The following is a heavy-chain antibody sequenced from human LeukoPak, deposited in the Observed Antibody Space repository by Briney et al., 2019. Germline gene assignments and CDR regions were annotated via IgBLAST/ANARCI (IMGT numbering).Heavy chain of an antibody. CDR2: IYYSGST. CDR1: GVSINNYY. J-gene: IGHJ4*02. CDR3: ARHLGIAPHYFDY. D-gene: IGHD2-2*03. Sequence: PSETLSLTCTVSGVSINNYYWSWIRQPPGKGLEWIGFIYYSGSTHYNPSLRSRVTMSVDTYKHQFSLKVTSVTAADTAVYFCARHLGIAPHYFDYWGQGTLVTVSS. V-gene: IGHV4-59*01.